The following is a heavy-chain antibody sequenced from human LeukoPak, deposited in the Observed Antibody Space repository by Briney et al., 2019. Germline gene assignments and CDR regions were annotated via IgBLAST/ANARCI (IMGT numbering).Heavy chain of an antibody. CDR2: ISGSGGGT. J-gene: IGHJ6*03. CDR1: RFTFNIYA. Sequence: PGGSLRLSCAASRFTFNIYAMSWVRQTPGKGLEWFSSISGSGGGTFYANSVKGRFTISRDNSKKTLFLQMRGLRAEDTAVYYCAKWDENFYYMDVWGKGTTVTVSS. CDR3: AKWDENFYYMDV. D-gene: IGHD1-26*01. V-gene: IGHV3-23*01.